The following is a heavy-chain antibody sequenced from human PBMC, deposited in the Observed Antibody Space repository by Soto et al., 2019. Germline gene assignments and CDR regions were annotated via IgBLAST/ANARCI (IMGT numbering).Heavy chain of an antibody. J-gene: IGHJ3*01. CDR3: ARVYYDSRGPTKYRAFDF. Sequence: EVQLVESGGGLVQPGGSLRLACAASGFTFSDYSMSWVRQSPGKGLEGVANIKQDGGEEDYVDSVKGRLTISRDNAKNSLSLQFNSLRAEDTAVSYCARVYYDSRGPTKYRAFDFWGQGTMVTVSS. V-gene: IGHV3-7*01. CDR2: IKQDGGEE. D-gene: IGHD3-22*01. CDR1: GFTFSDYS.